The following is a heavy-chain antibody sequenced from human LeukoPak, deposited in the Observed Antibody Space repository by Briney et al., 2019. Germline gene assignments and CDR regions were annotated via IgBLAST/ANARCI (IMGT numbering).Heavy chain of an antibody. Sequence: GGSLRLSCAASGFTFSSYAMSWVRQAPGKGLEWVSAISGSGGSTYYADSVKGRFTISRDNSKNTLYLQMNSLRAEDTAVYYCARAPDPDGSYYTYFDYWGQGTLVTVSS. D-gene: IGHD1-26*01. J-gene: IGHJ4*02. V-gene: IGHV3-23*01. CDR1: GFTFSSYA. CDR3: ARAPDPDGSYYTYFDY. CDR2: ISGSGGST.